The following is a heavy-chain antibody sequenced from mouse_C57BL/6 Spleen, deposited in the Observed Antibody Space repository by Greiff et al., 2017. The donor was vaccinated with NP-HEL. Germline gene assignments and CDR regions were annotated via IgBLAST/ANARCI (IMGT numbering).Heavy chain of an antibody. V-gene: IGHV14-2*01. J-gene: IGHJ3*01. CDR2: IDPEDGET. CDR1: GFNIKDYY. D-gene: IGHD3-2*02. Sequence: EVKLVESGAELVKPGASVKLSCTASGFNIKDYYMHWVKQRTEQGLEWIGRIDPEDGETKYAPKFQGKATITADTSSSTAYLQLSSLTAEDTAVYYCATAQATWFAYWGQGTLVTVSA. CDR3: ATAQATWFAY.